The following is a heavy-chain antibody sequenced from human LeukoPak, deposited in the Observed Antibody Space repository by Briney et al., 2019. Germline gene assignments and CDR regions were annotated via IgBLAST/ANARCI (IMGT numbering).Heavy chain of an antibody. V-gene: IGHV3-48*04. CDR1: GFSFSSYS. J-gene: IGHJ2*01. CDR2: ISSSSSSSTTI. Sequence: PGGSLRLSRAASGFSFSSYSMNWVRQAPGKGLEWVSYISSSSSSSTTIYYADSVKGRFTISRDNAKNSLYLQMNSLRAEDTAVYYCAREHGYSSGWTYWYFDLWGRGTLVTVSS. CDR3: AREHGYSSGWTYWYFDL. D-gene: IGHD6-19*01.